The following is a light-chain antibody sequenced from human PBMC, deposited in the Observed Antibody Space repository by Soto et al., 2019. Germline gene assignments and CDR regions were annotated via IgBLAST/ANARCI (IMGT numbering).Light chain of an antibody. Sequence: EIVLTQSPGTLSLSPGERATLSCRASQSVSSSYLAWYQQKPGQAPRLLIYDASSRATGIPDRFSGSGSGTDFTLTISRVEPEDFAVYSCQQYGSSPYTFGQGTKLEIK. CDR2: DAS. V-gene: IGKV3-20*01. J-gene: IGKJ2*01. CDR3: QQYGSSPYT. CDR1: QSVSSSY.